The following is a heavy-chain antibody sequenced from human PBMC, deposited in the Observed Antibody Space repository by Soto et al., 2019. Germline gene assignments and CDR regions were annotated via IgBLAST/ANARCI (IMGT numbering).Heavy chain of an antibody. CDR1: GFTFSSYS. J-gene: IGHJ5*02. V-gene: IGHV3-48*01. CDR2: ISSSSSTI. Sequence: EVQLVESGGGLVQPGGSLRLSCAASGFTFSSYSMNWVRQAPGKGLEWVSYISSSSSTIYYADSVKGRFTISRDNAKNSLYLQMNSLRAEDTAAYYCAREYCSSTSCLNWFDPWGQGTLVTVSS. D-gene: IGHD2-2*01. CDR3: AREYCSSTSCLNWFDP.